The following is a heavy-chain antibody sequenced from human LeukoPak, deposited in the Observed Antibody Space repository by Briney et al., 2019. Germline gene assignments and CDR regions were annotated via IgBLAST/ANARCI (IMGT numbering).Heavy chain of an antibody. CDR1: GFTVSSNY. J-gene: IGHJ4*02. CDR3: ARRSRPIEKKYSGYDIFDY. V-gene: IGHV4-34*01. Sequence: GSLRLSCAASGFTVSSNYMSWIRQPPGKGLEWTGEINHSGSTNYNPSLKSRVTISVDTSTNQFSLKLSSVTAADTAVYYCARRSRPIEKKYSGYDIFDYWGQGTLVTVSS. CDR2: INHSGST. D-gene: IGHD5-12*01.